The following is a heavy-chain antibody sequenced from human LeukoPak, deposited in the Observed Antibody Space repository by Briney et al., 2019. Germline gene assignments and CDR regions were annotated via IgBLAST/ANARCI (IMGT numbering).Heavy chain of an antibody. CDR3: ARGTRGSFGD. CDR1: GFTFSNYQ. Sequence: GGSLRLSCAASGFTFSNYQMSWVRQAPGKGLEWVADIKKDESEKYYVDSVKGRFTISRANTKNSLSLEMNSLRAEDTAVYYCARGTRGSFGDWGQGTLVTVSS. D-gene: IGHD1-26*01. J-gene: IGHJ4*02. CDR2: IKKDESEK. V-gene: IGHV3-7*01.